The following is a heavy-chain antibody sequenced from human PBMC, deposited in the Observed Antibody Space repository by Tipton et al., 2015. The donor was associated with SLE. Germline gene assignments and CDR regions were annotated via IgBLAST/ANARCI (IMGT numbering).Heavy chain of an antibody. Sequence: SLRLSCAASGFNFSIYAMNWVRQAPGKGLEWVSVIYSGHTTHYADSVKGRFTISRDNSKNTLYLQMNSLRGDDTAVYFCARYFVGAIDSWGQGALVTVSS. V-gene: IGHV3-23*03. J-gene: IGHJ4*02. CDR2: IYSGHTT. CDR1: GFNFSIYA. D-gene: IGHD1-26*01. CDR3: ARYFVGAIDS.